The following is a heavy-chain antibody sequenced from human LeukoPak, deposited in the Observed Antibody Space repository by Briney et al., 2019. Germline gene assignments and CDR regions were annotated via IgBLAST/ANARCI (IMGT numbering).Heavy chain of an antibody. Sequence: GGSLRLSCAASGFTFSSYSMNWVRQAPGKGLEWVSSISSSSSYIYYADSVKGRFTISRDNAKNSLYLQMNSLRAEDTAVYYCARDAREGMGYMDVWGKGTTVTISS. CDR2: ISSSSSYI. CDR1: GFTFSSYS. CDR3: ARDAREGMGYMDV. V-gene: IGHV3-21*01. D-gene: IGHD6-13*01. J-gene: IGHJ6*03.